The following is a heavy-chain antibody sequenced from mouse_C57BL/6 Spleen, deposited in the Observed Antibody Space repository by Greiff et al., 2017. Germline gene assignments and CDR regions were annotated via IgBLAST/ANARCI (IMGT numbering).Heavy chain of an antibody. CDR3: ARPEGVPHWYFDV. CDR2: IDPSDSYT. D-gene: IGHD2-14*01. CDR1: GYTFTSYW. J-gene: IGHJ1*03. Sequence: QVQLQQPGAELVKPGASVKLSCKASGYTFTSYWMQWVKQRPGQGLEWIGEIDPSDSYTNYDQKFKGKATLTVDTSSSTAYMQLSSLTSEDSAVYYCARPEGVPHWYFDVWGTGTTVTVSS. V-gene: IGHV1-50*01.